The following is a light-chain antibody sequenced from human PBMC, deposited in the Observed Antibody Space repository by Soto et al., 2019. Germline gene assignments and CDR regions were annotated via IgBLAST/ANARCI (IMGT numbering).Light chain of an antibody. V-gene: IGKV3-15*01. CDR2: GAS. CDR1: QSVSSN. CDR3: QQYNNWPPLT. J-gene: IGKJ4*01. Sequence: EIVMTQSPATLSVSPGERATLSCRASQSVSSNLAWYQQKPGQAPRLLIYGASTRATGIPARFSGSGSGTEFTLTISSLQFEDFAVYSCQQYNNWPPLTFGGGTKVDIK.